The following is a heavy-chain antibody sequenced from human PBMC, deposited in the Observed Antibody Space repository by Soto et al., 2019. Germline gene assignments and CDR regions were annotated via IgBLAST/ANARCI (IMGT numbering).Heavy chain of an antibody. Sequence: QVQLVESWGGVVQPGRSLRLSCAASGFTFSSYGMHCVRQAKGKGLEGVAVIWYDGSNKYYADSVKGRFTISRDNSKNTLYLQMNSLIAEDTAVYYCARGEIVVVPAAISFRGPLFWSMDVWGQGTTVTVSS. J-gene: IGHJ6*02. CDR2: IWYDGSNK. CDR1: GFTFSSYG. CDR3: ARGEIVVVPAAISFRGPLFWSMDV. V-gene: IGHV3-33*01. D-gene: IGHD2-2*01.